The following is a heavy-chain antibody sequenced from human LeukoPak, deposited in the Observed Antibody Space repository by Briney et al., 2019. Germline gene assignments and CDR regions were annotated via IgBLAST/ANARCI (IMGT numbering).Heavy chain of an antibody. D-gene: IGHD3-9*01. J-gene: IGHJ5*02. V-gene: IGHV3-30*18. CDR2: ISYDGSNK. Sequence: GGSLIHSCAASGFTFNNYGMHWVRQAPGKGLEWVAFISYDGSNKYYADSVKGRFTISRDNSKSTVYLQMNSLTTEDTAVYYCAKDSGTPLTGTWSWCDPWGQGTLVTVSS. CDR1: GFTFNNYG. CDR3: AKDSGTPLTGTWSWCDP.